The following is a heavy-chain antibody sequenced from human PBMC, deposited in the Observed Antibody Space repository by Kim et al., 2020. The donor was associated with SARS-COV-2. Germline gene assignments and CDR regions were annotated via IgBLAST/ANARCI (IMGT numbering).Heavy chain of an antibody. Sequence: ASVKFSCKASGYTFTSYAFHWVRQAPGQRLEWMGWIDADNGNTKYSQKFQGRVTITRDTSARTAYMELSSLRSEDTAVYYCARNEDYWGQGTLVTVSS. J-gene: IGHJ4*02. CDR3: ARNEDY. CDR1: GYTFTSYA. V-gene: IGHV1-3*01. CDR2: IDADNGNT.